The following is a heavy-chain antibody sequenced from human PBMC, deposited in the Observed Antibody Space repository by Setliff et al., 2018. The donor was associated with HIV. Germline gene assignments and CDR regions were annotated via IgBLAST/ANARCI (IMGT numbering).Heavy chain of an antibody. CDR1: GYTFTSYY. CDR3: ARDPAPSSSASYFQH. Sequence: WASVKVSCKASGYTFTSYYMHWVRQAPGQGLEWMGILNPSSGSTTYAQKFQGRVTMTRDTSTSTVYMELSSLRSEDTAVYYCARDPAPSSSASYFQHWGQGTPVTVSS. CDR2: LNPSSGST. D-gene: IGHD6-6*01. J-gene: IGHJ1*01. V-gene: IGHV1-46*01.